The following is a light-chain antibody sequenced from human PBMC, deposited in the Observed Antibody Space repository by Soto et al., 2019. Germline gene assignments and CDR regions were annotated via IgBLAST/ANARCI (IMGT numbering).Light chain of an antibody. Sequence: QSALTLPASVSGSPGQSITISCTGSSSNVGSYNLVSWYQQHPGKAPNLIIYEGTKRPSGVSNRFSGSKSGNTASLTISGLQAEDEADYYCCSYAGSSTFVVFGGGTKLTVL. CDR1: SSNVGSYNL. J-gene: IGLJ2*01. CDR3: CSYAGSSTFVV. V-gene: IGLV2-23*03. CDR2: EGT.